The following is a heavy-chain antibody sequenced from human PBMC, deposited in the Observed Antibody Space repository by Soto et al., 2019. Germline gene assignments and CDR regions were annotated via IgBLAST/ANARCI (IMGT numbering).Heavy chain of an antibody. CDR1: GYTFTSYG. J-gene: IGHJ4*02. D-gene: IGHD3-22*01. Sequence: QVQLVQSGAEVKKPGASVKVSCKASGYTFTSYGISWVRQAPGQGLEWMGWISGHNGNINYAQKLQGRVTMTTDASTSTAQTELRSLRSDDTAVYYCARDHRDYYDNSGYYFFDYWGQGTLVTVSS. CDR3: ARDHRDYYDNSGYYFFDY. V-gene: IGHV1-18*01. CDR2: ISGHNGNI.